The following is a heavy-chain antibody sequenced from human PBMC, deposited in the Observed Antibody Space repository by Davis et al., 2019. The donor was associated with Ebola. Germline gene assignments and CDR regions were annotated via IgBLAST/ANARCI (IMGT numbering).Heavy chain of an antibody. CDR1: TGSFSGFS. D-gene: IGHD2-15*01. Sequence: MPSETLSLTCAVYTGSFSGFSWSWIRQPPGKGLEWLGDINHGGSTNYNPSLKSRLTISVDTSKNQFSLRLNSLTAADTAVYYCAREAGYGYYGMDVWGQGTTVTVSS. CDR2: INHGGST. V-gene: IGHV4-34*01. CDR3: AREAGYGYYGMDV. J-gene: IGHJ6*02.